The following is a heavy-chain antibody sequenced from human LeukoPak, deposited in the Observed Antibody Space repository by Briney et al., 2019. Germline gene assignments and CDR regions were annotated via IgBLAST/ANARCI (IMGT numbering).Heavy chain of an antibody. CDR3: ARDLGHTGYDLYDY. CDR2: MKQDGSEK. V-gene: IGHV3-7*01. J-gene: IGHJ4*02. Sequence: PGGSLRLSCAVSGINFRGYWMAWVRQAPGKGLEWVANMKQDGSEKYYVDSVKGRFTISRENAKNSLYLEMNSLRVEDTAVYYCARDLGHTGYDLYDYWGQGTLVTVSS. D-gene: IGHD5-12*01. CDR1: GINFRGYW.